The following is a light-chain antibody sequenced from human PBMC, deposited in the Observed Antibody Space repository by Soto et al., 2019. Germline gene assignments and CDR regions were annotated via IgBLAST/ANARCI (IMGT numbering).Light chain of an antibody. CDR3: QQRSNWLFT. CDR2: DAS. V-gene: IGKV3-11*01. CDR1: QSVSSY. Sequence: ETLLTQSPDTLSLSRRQRATLSWTASQSVSSYLAWYQQKPGQAPRLLIYDASNRATGIPARFSGSGSGTDFTLTISSLEPEDFAVDYCQQRSNWLFTFGGGTKVDIK. J-gene: IGKJ4*01.